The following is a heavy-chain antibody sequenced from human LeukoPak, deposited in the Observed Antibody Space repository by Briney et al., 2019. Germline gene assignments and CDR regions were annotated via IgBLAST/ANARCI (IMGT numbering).Heavy chain of an antibody. CDR1: GGSFSSYY. Sequence: SETLSLTCAVYGGSFSSYYWSWIRPPPGKGLEWIGYIYYSGSTNYNPSVKSRVTISIDTSKNQFSLKLSSVTAADTAVYYCARVLYYDSGNYRADYWGQGTLVTVSS. D-gene: IGHD3-10*01. CDR3: ARVLYYDSGNYRADY. J-gene: IGHJ4*02. CDR2: IYYSGST. V-gene: IGHV4-59*01.